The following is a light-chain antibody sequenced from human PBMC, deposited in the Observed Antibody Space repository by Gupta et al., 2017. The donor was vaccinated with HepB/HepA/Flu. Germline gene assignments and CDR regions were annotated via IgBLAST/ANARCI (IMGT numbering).Light chain of an antibody. V-gene: IGKV1-39*01. CDR1: QSISSY. CDR2: AAS. J-gene: IGKJ4*01. Sequence: DIQMTQSPSSLSASVGDRVTITCRASQSISSYLNWYQQKPGKAPKLVIYAASSLQSGVPSRFSGSGSGTDFTLTISSLQPEDFATYYCQQSYSTPITFGGGTKVEIK. CDR3: QQSYSTPIT.